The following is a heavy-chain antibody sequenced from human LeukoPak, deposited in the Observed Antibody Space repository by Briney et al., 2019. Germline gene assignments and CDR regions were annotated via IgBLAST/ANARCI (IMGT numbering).Heavy chain of an antibody. D-gene: IGHD1-26*01. CDR2: IYNSRST. V-gene: IGHV4-59*08. J-gene: IGHJ4*02. CDR3: ASRVGATSWVDY. Sequence: SETLSLTCTVSGGSISSYDWSWIRQPPGKGLEWIGYIYNSRSTNYNPSLKSRVTISVDTSKNQFSLKLSSVTAADTAVYYCASRVGATSWVDYWGQGTLVTVSS. CDR1: GGSISSYD.